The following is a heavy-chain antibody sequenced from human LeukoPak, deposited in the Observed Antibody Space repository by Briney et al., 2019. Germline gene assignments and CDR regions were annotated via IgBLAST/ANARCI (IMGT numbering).Heavy chain of an antibody. D-gene: IGHD3-10*01. CDR1: GYTLTELS. J-gene: IGHJ4*02. V-gene: IGHV1-24*01. CDR3: ATVYYYGSGTEMYYFDY. CDR2: FDPEDGET. Sequence: ASVKVSCEVSGYTLTELSMHWVRQAPGKGLEWMGGFDPEDGETIYAQKFQGRVTMTEDTSTDTAYMELSSLRSEDTAVYYCATVYYYGSGTEMYYFDYWGQGTLVTVSS.